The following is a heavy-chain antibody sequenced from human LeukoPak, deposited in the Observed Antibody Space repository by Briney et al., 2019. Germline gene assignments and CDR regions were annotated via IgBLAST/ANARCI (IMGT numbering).Heavy chain of an antibody. D-gene: IGHD6-25*01. CDR2: IYYSGST. CDR3: ARGGASSEWFDP. CDR1: GGSISSYY. V-gene: IGHV4-59*01. J-gene: IGHJ5*02. Sequence: PSETLSLTCTVSGGSISSYYWSWIRQPPGEGLEWIGYIYYSGSTNYNPSLKSRVTISVDTSKNQFSLNVNSVTAADTAVYYCARGGASSEWFDPWGQGTLVTVSS.